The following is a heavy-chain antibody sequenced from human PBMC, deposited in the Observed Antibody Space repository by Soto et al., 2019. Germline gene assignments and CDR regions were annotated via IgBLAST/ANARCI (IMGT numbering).Heavy chain of an antibody. CDR2: INSDGSST. Sequence: EVQLVESGGGLVQPGGSLRLSCAASGFNFGYNWMHWVRQAPGKGLVWVSRINSDGSSTNYADSVKGRFTISRDNAKTTLFLQMDRLRTEETAVYYFTRRREGYYYGLDAWGKGTTVTVSS. CDR3: TRRREGYYYGLDA. CDR1: GFNFGYNW. J-gene: IGHJ6*04. D-gene: IGHD1-26*01. V-gene: IGHV3-74*01.